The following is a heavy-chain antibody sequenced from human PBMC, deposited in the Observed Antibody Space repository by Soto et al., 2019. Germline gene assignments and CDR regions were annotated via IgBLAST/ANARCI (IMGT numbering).Heavy chain of an antibody. CDR2: ISGNGGST. CDR1: AFTFSSYA. D-gene: IGHD6-6*01. Sequence: PGGSLRLSCAASAFTFSSYAMSWVRQAPGRRLEWVPIISGNGGSTYYAASVKGRFTISRDNTKNTLYLQMDSLTAEDTAVYYCAKGSEFSNSYTLDFDFWGQGALVTVS. CDR3: AKGSEFSNSYTLDFDF. J-gene: IGHJ4*02. V-gene: IGHV3-23*01.